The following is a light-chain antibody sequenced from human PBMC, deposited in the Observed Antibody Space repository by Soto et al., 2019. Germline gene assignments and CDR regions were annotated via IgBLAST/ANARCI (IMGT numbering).Light chain of an antibody. Sequence: DIVMTQSPDSLAVSLGERATINCKSSQSVLYSSNNKNYLAWYQQKPGQPPKLLIYWASTREAGVPDRFRGSGSGTDFTLTISSLHAEDVAVYDCQQYYSTPITFGQGTLLEIK. V-gene: IGKV4-1*01. J-gene: IGKJ5*01. CDR3: QQYYSTPIT. CDR1: QSVLYSSNNKNY. CDR2: WAS.